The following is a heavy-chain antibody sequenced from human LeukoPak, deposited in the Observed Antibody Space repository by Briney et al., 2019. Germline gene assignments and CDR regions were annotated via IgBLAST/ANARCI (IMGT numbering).Heavy chain of an antibody. CDR2: INPSGGST. D-gene: IGHD6-19*01. J-gene: IGHJ5*02. CDR1: GYTFTSYY. V-gene: IGHV1-46*01. Sequence: GASVKVSCKASGYTFTSYYMHWVRQAPGQGREWMGIINPSGGSTSYAQKFQGRVTMTRDTSTSTVYMELSSLRSEDTAVYYCARDKSSVAVAGTQWFDPWGQGTLVTVSS. CDR3: ARDKSSVAVAGTQWFDP.